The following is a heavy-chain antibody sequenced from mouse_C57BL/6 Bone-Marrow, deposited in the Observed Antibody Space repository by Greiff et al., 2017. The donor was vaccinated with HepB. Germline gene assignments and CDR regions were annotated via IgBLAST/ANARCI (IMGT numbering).Heavy chain of an antibody. D-gene: IGHD2-4*01. J-gene: IGHJ3*01. CDR2: SRNKANDYTT. CDR3: ARDGLRRGFAY. Sequence: EVNVVESGGGLVQSGRSLRLSCATSGFTFSDFYMEWVRQAPGKGLEWIAASRNKANDYTTEYSASVKGRFIVSRDTSQSILYLQMNALRAEDTAIYYCARDGLRRGFAYWGQGTLVTVSA. CDR1: GFTFSDFY. V-gene: IGHV7-1*01.